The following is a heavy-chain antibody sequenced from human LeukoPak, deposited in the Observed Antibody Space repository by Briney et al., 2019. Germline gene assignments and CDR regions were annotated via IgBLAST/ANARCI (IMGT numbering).Heavy chain of an antibody. Sequence: GGSLRLSCAASGFTFDDYAMHWVRQAPGKGLEWVSGISWNSGSIGYADSVKGRFTTSRDNAKNSLYLQMNSLRAEDTALYYCAKEGATNAFDIWGQGTMVTVSS. CDR1: GFTFDDYA. J-gene: IGHJ3*02. CDR2: ISWNSGSI. D-gene: IGHD1-26*01. V-gene: IGHV3-9*01. CDR3: AKEGATNAFDI.